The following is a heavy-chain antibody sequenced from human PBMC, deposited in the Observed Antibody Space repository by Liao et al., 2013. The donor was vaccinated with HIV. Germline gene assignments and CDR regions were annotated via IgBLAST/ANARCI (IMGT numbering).Heavy chain of an antibody. Sequence: QVQLQESGPGLVKPSQTLSLSCSVSGGAISSGSYYWSWIRQPAGKGLEWIGRIYTSGSTHYNPSLKSRVTMSVDTSKNQFSLKLSSVTAADTAVYYCARDQHDAFDIWGQGTMVTVSS. J-gene: IGHJ3*02. CDR1: GGAISSGSYY. V-gene: IGHV4-61*02. CDR3: ARDQHDAFDI. D-gene: IGHD6-13*01. CDR2: IYTSGST.